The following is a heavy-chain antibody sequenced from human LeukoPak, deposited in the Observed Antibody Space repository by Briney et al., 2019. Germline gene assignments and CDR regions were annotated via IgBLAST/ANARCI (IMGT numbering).Heavy chain of an antibody. CDR1: GFTFSDYE. CDR2: ISSSGSTI. D-gene: IGHD5-18*01. J-gene: IGHJ3*02. CDR3: ARRYSYGSALHAFDI. Sequence: GGSLRLSCAASGFTFSDYEMTWVRQAPGKGLEWVAYISSSGSTIYYADSVKGRFTISRDNAKNSLYLQMNSLRAEDTAVYYCARRYSYGSALHAFDIWGQGTMVTVSS. V-gene: IGHV3-48*03.